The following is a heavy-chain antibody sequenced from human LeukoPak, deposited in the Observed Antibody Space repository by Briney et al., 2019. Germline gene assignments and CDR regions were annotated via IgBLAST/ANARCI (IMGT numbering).Heavy chain of an antibody. Sequence: GGSLRLSCADSGFTFSRYWMHWVRQTPGKGLVWVSCISADGSATRYADSVKGRFTISRDNTKSTLYLQMHSLRAEDTAVYYCATAGGDGSRMGFDPWGQGTLVTVSS. CDR1: GFTFSRYW. CDR2: ISADGSAT. J-gene: IGHJ5*02. CDR3: ATAGGDGSRMGFDP. V-gene: IGHV3-74*01. D-gene: IGHD2-15*01.